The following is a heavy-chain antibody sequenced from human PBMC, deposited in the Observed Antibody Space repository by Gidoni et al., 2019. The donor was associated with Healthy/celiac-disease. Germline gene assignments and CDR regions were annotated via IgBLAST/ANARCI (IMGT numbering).Heavy chain of an antibody. CDR3: AREVADYYDGSNPSGAFDI. J-gene: IGHJ3*02. CDR1: GFTFRSHC. CDR2: IKQEGSEK. V-gene: IGHV3-7*05. D-gene: IGHD3-22*01. Sequence: VQLVESGGGLVQPGGSLRLPCSASGFTFRSHCMRWVRQGPGKGLEWVANIKQEGSEKNYVDSVKGRFTISRDNAKNSLYLQMNSMRAGDTAVYYCAREVADYYDGSNPSGAFDIWGQGTMVTVSS.